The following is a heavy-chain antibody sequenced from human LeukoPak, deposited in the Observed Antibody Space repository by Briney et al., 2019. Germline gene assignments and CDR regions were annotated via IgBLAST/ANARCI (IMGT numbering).Heavy chain of an antibody. CDR1: GGSISSTIYY. CDR2: INHSGST. D-gene: IGHD4-17*01. J-gene: IGHJ5*02. Sequence: PSETLSLTCPVSGGSISSTIYYWGWVRQPPGKGLEWIGEINHSGSTNYNPSLKSRVTISVDTSKNQFSLKLSSVTAADTAVYYCARLLGDYPWFDPWGQGTLVTVSS. V-gene: IGHV4-39*07. CDR3: ARLLGDYPWFDP.